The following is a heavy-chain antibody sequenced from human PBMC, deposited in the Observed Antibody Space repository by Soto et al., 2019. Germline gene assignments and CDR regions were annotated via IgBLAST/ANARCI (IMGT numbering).Heavy chain of an antibody. J-gene: IGHJ4*02. CDR3: ATSGEDFWSGYDYYFDY. CDR2: IKQDGSEK. D-gene: IGHD3-3*01. V-gene: IGHV3-7*01. Sequence: GGSLRLSCAASGFTFSSYWMSWVRQAPGKGLEWVANIKQDGSEKYYVDSVKGRFTISRDNAKNSLYLQMNSLRAEDTAVYYCATSGEDFWSGYDYYFDYWGQGTLVTVSS. CDR1: GFTFSSYW.